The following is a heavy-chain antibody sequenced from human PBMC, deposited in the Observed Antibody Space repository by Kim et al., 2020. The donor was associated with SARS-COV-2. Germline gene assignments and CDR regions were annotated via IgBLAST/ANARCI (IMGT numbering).Heavy chain of an antibody. V-gene: IGHV1-18*01. CDR3: ARDYRIGSYSWFDS. J-gene: IGHJ5*01. CDR2: ISGRTNNP. CDR1: GYAFNNYG. Sequence: ASVKVSCKTSGYAFNNYGINWVRQAPGQGLEWLGWISGRTNNPQYAEVIQGRATITTDTASTTAYLQLRGLLSDDTAVYYCARDYRIGSYSWFDSWGQGTLLIVSS. D-gene: IGHD1-26*01.